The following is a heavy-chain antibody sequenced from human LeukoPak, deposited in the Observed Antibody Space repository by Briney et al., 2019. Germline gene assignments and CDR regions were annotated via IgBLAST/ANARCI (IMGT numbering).Heavy chain of an antibody. J-gene: IGHJ6*03. V-gene: IGHV3-74*01. Sequence: GGSLRLSCAASGFTFSSYWMHWVRQAPGKGLAWISHIESDGSNTRYADSVKGRFTMSRDNAKSTLYLQMNSLRAEDTAVYYCARSNYYYYYMDVWGKGTTVTISS. CDR1: GFTFSSYW. CDR2: IESDGSNT. CDR3: ARSNYYYYYMDV.